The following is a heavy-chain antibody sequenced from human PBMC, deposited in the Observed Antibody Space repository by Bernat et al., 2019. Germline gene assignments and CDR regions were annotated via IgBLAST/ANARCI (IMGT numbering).Heavy chain of an antibody. CDR1: GYTFTNYY. J-gene: IGHJ4*02. V-gene: IGHV1-46*01. CDR3: ARTLFGDMIYFDY. D-gene: IGHD2-21*02. CDR2: INPRGGRT. Sequence: QVQLVQSGAEVKKPGASVKVSCKASGYTFTNYYMHWVRQAPGQGLEWMGIINPRGGRTTYAQKFQGRVTMTRDTSTSSVYMELSSLRSEDTAVYYCARTLFGDMIYFDYWGQGTLVTVFS.